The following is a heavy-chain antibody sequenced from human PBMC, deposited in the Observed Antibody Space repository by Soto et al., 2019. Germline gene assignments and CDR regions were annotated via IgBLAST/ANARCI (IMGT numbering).Heavy chain of an antibody. Sequence: QVQLQESGPGLVKPSQTLSLTCTVSGGSISSGGYYWSWLRQHPGKGLEWIGYIYYSGSTYYNPSIKNRVTISVDTSKNQFSLKLSSVTAADTAVYYCARSRLPYYFDYWGQGTLVTVSS. J-gene: IGHJ4*02. CDR1: GGSISSGGYY. D-gene: IGHD2-2*01. V-gene: IGHV4-31*03. CDR3: ARSRLPYYFDY. CDR2: IYYSGST.